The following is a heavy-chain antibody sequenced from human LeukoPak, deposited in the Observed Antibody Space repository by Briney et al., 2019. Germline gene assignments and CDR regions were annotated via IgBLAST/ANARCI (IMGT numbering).Heavy chain of an antibody. J-gene: IGHJ4*02. V-gene: IGHV4-59*08. Sequence: SETLSLTCTVSGGSINNYYWTWIRQPPGKGLEWIGYVYYSGSPSYNPSLKSRVTISVDTSKNQFSLNLSSVSATDTAVYYCARRRDSSSWNSPFDYWGQGTLVTASS. CDR3: ARRRDSSSWNSPFDY. CDR1: GGSINNYY. CDR2: VYYSGSP. D-gene: IGHD6-13*01.